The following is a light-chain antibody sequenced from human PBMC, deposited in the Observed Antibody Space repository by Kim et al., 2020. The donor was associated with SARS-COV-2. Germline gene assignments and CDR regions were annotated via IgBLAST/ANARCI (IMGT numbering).Light chain of an antibody. CDR3: ATWDSSLSTVV. CDR1: CSKSGNNY. J-gene: IGLJ2*01. CDR2: DNT. Sequence: GQTVPISAPEHCSKSGNNYVPLYQQLPGTAPRLFIYDNTERPSEIPDRFSGSKSGTSATLGITGLHTGDEADYYCATWDSSLSTVVFGGGTKVTVL. V-gene: IGLV1-51*01.